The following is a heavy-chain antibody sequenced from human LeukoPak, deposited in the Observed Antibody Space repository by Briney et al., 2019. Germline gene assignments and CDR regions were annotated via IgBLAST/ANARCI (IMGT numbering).Heavy chain of an antibody. J-gene: IGHJ6*03. Sequence: ASVKVSCKASGYTFTGYYIHWVRQAPGQGLEWMGWINPNSGGTNYAQNFQGRVTMTRDTSISTAYMELRSLRSDDTAVYYCAREYSSVLLGYYYMDVWGKGTTVTVSS. D-gene: IGHD6-25*01. CDR1: GYTFTGYY. CDR2: INPNSGGT. V-gene: IGHV1-2*02. CDR3: AREYSSVLLGYYYMDV.